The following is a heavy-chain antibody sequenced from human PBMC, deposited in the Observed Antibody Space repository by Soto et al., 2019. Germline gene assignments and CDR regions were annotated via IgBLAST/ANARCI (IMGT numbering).Heavy chain of an antibody. J-gene: IGHJ4*02. CDR3: ARHGNGDDY. V-gene: IGHV1-18*01. CDR1: GYTFTSYG. Sequence: QVQLVQSGAEVKKPGASVKVSCKASGYTFTSYGVNWVRQAPGQGLEWMGWIRSYNNSTNYAQKLQGRVTMPTDTSTNPAYMELSSLRSDDTAVYYWARHGNGDDYWGQGTLVTVSS. D-gene: IGHD2-8*01. CDR2: IRSYNNST.